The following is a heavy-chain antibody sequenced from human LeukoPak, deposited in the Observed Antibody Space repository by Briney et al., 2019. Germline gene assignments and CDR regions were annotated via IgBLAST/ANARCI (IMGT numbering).Heavy chain of an antibody. V-gene: IGHV3-23*01. D-gene: IGHD2-2*01. CDR1: GFTVSSNH. CDR3: AKDLNTISPPG. J-gene: IGHJ4*02. Sequence: GGSLRLSCAVSGFTVSSNHMSWVRQAPGKGLEWVSTIGGTGTNTYYADSVKGRFTISRDNSKNTLYLQMNSLRAEDTAVYYCAKDLNTISPPGWGQGTLVTVSS. CDR2: IGGTGTNT.